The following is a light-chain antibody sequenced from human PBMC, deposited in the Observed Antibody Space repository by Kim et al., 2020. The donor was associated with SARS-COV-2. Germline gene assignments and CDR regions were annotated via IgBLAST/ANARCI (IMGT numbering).Light chain of an antibody. CDR1: QGISIH. Sequence: DIQMTQSPSSLSASVGDSVTITCRASQGISIHLAWFQQRPGKAPKTLVYSASTLESGVPSKFSGSGSGTDFTLTINSLQPEDSATYYCQEYVTYPYTLGQGTKLEI. V-gene: IGKV1-16*02. CDR3: QEYVTYPYT. J-gene: IGKJ2*01. CDR2: SAS.